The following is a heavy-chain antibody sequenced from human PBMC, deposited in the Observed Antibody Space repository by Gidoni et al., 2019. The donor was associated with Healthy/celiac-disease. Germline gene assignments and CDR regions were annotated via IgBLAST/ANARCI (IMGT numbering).Heavy chain of an antibody. CDR2: ISSSSSYI. J-gene: IGHJ6*02. V-gene: IGHV3-21*01. CDR3: ARADYAGSGYYYYGMDV. D-gene: IGHD4-17*01. CDR1: GFTFSSHR. Sequence: EVQLVESGGGLVKPGGSLRLSCAASGFTFSSHRMNWVRQAPGKGLEWVSSISSSSSYIYYADSVKGRFTISRDNAKNSLYLQMNSLRAEDTAVYYCARADYAGSGYYYYGMDVWGQGTTVTVSS.